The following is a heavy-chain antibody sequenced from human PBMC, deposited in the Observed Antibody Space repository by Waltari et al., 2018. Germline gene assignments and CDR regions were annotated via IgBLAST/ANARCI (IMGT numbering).Heavy chain of an antibody. CDR1: GGSISSYY. J-gene: IGHJ4*02. D-gene: IGHD3-16*02. CDR3: ARASAYYDYVWGSYRPYYFDY. V-gene: IGHV4-59*01. Sequence: QVQLQESGPGLVKPSETLSLTCTVSGGSISSYYWSWIRQPPGKGLEWIGYIYYSGSTNYNPSLKSRVTISVDTSKNQFSLKRSSVTAADTAVYYCARASAYYDYVWGSYRPYYFDYWGQGTLVTVSS. CDR2: IYYSGST.